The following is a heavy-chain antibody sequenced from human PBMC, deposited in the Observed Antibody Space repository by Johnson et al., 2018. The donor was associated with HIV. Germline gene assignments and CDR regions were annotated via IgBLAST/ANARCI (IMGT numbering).Heavy chain of an antibody. CDR1: GFTVSSNY. CDR3: TTEKGYCNPTCNGVAFDL. V-gene: IGHV3-66*01. D-gene: IGHD2-15*01. Sequence: EKLVESGGGLVHPGGSLRLSCAASGFTVSSNYMSWVRQAPGKGLEWVSVIYSGGSTYYADSVKGRFTISRDNSKNTLYLQMNSLKTEDTAVYYCTTEKGYCNPTCNGVAFDLWGQGTMVTVSS. CDR2: IYSGGST. J-gene: IGHJ3*01.